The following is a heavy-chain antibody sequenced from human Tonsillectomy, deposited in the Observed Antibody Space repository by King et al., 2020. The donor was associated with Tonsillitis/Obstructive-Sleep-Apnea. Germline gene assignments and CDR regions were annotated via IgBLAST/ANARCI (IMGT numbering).Heavy chain of an antibody. CDR1: GFTFSNAW. CDR3: TTGDVLRFLGGGY. D-gene: IGHD3-3*01. V-gene: IGHV3-15*01. CDR2: IKSKTDGGKT. Sequence: VQLVESGGGLVKPGGSLRLSCAASGFTFSNAWMSWVRQAPGKGLEWVGRIKSKTDGGKTDYAAPVKGRFTISRDDSKNTLYLQMNSLKTEDTDVYYCTTGDVLRFLGGGYWGQGTLVTVSS. J-gene: IGHJ4*02.